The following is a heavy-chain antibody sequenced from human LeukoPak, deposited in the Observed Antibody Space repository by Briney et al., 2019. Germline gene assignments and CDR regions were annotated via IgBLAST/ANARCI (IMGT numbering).Heavy chain of an antibody. CDR1: GFTFSSYS. V-gene: IGHV3-48*01. Sequence: PEGSLRLSCAASGFTFSSYSMNWVRQAPGKGLEWVSHITASGTAMFYADSVKGRFTISRDNAKNSLYLQMNSLRAEDTAVYYCARGVAYCGGDCYRAFDIWGQGTMVTVSS. D-gene: IGHD2-21*02. CDR2: ITASGTAM. J-gene: IGHJ3*02. CDR3: ARGVAYCGGDCYRAFDI.